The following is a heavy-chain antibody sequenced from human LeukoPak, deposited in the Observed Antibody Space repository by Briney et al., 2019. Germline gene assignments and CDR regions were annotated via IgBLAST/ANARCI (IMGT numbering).Heavy chain of an antibody. Sequence: GGSLRLSCAASGFTVSSNYMSWVRQAPGKGLEWVSYISSSSSTIYYADSVKGRFTISRDNAKNSLYLQLNSLRAEDTAVYYCCLGYCSSTSCNSFDYWGQGTLVTVSS. CDR3: CLGYCSSTSCNSFDY. CDR1: GFTVSSNY. CDR2: ISSSSSTI. D-gene: IGHD2-2*01. J-gene: IGHJ4*02. V-gene: IGHV3-48*01.